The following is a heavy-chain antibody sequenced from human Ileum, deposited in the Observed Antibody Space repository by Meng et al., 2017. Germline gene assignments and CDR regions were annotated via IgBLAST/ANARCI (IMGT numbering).Heavy chain of an antibody. CDR1: GYTFTGYY. Sequence: ASVKVFCKASGYTFTGYYLNWVRQAPGQGLEWMGWISPNSGGTKYAQKFQDRVTLTRDTSTSTVYMEINSLRSDDTAIYYCASRPDEQQKALFDYWGQGTLVTVSS. V-gene: IGHV1-2*02. J-gene: IGHJ4*02. CDR2: ISPNSGGT. CDR3: ASRPDEQQKALFDY. D-gene: IGHD6-13*01.